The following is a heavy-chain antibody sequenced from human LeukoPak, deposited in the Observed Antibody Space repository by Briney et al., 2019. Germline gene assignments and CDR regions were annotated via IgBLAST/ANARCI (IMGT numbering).Heavy chain of an antibody. J-gene: IGHJ4*02. Sequence: PGGSLRLSCTASGITFGDYGVSWFRQAPGKGLEWIGFIRNKTYGGTTEDAASVRGRFTLSRDDSKNIVYLEMNILRAEDTAVYYCSTDYWRLGFDYWGQGTLVTVSS. CDR1: GITFGDYG. CDR3: STDYWRLGFDY. V-gene: IGHV3-49*03. CDR2: IRNKTYGGTT. D-gene: IGHD1-1*01.